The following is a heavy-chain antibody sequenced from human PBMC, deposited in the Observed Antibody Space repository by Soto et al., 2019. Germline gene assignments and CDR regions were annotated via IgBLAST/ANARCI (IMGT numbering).Heavy chain of an antibody. CDR2: IIPIFGTA. CDR3: ARWGVPGIAVAGTGQDYYYGMDV. J-gene: IGHJ6*02. D-gene: IGHD6-19*01. Sequence: ASVKVSFKASGGTFSSYAISWVRQAPGQGLEWMGGIIPIFGTANYAQKFQGRVTITADKSTSTAYMELSSLRSEDTAVYYCARWGVPGIAVAGTGQDYYYGMDVWGQGTTVTVSS. V-gene: IGHV1-69*06. CDR1: GGTFSSYA.